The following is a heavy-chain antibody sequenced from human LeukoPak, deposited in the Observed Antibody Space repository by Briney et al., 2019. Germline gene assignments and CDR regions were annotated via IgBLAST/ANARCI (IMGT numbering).Heavy chain of an antibody. J-gene: IGHJ4*02. Sequence: GSLRLSCAASGFTFSSYSMNWVRQPPGKGLEWIGEIKHSGSTNYNPSLKSRVTISVDTSKNQFSLKLSSVTAADTAVYYCARGILYYYDRSAGSNFDYWGQGTLVTVSS. V-gene: IGHV4-34*01. CDR2: IKHSGST. D-gene: IGHD3-22*01. CDR3: ARGILYYYDRSAGSNFDY. CDR1: GFTFSSYS.